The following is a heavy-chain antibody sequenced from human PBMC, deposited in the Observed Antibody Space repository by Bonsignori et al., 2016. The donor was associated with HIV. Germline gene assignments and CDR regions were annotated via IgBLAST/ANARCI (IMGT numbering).Heavy chain of an antibody. Sequence: WVRQAPGQGLEWMGGFDAEEGERKYAQNFEGRLTVTEDTSTDTAHMELRNVTSEDTAVYYCATDPFAVIRSVPQNNWGQGTLVTVSS. J-gene: IGHJ4*02. CDR3: ATDPFAVIRSVPQNN. V-gene: IGHV1-24*01. CDR2: FDAEEGER. D-gene: IGHD3-3*01.